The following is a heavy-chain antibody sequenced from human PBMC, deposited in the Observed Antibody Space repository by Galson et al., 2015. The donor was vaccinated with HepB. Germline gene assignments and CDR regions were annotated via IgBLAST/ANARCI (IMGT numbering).Heavy chain of an antibody. D-gene: IGHD1-1*01. CDR1: GYSISSPNW. J-gene: IGHJ5*02. CDR2: MFYSGLT. V-gene: IGHV4-28*01. CDR3: ARIAVGPGGSWNGFDP. Sequence: SETLSLTCVVSGYSISSPNWWTWVRQPPGQGLEWIGYMFYSGLTYYNPSLKSRVTLSLDTSKNQFSLKLSSVTAVDTAVYYCARIAVGPGGSWNGFDPWGQGTLVTVSS.